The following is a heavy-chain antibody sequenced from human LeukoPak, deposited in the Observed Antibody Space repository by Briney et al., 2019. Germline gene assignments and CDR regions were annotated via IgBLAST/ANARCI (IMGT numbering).Heavy chain of an antibody. CDR2: IYPGDSDT. D-gene: IGHD3-10*01. Sequence: PGESLKISCKGSGYSFTSYWIGWVRQMPGKGLEWMGIIYPGDSDTRYSPSFQGQVTISADKSIKTVYLQWNSLKASDTAIYYCVRQGFTSASGWDWGQGTLVTVSP. CDR3: VRQGFTSASGWD. J-gene: IGHJ4*02. CDR1: GYSFTSYW. V-gene: IGHV5-51*01.